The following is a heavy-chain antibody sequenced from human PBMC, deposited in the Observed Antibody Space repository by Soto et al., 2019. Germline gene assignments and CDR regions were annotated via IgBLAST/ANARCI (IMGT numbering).Heavy chain of an antibody. J-gene: IGHJ4*02. Sequence: QVQLVQSGAVVKKPGSSVKVSCKASGGTFSIYAVSWVRQAPGQGLEWMGGIIPIIGTRNYAQRFQGRITITGDESTSTAYMELSSLKSEDTAVYYCARDLGSGYDPGDYWGQGTLVTVSS. CDR1: GGTFSIYA. D-gene: IGHD5-12*01. CDR3: ARDLGSGYDPGDY. CDR2: IIPIIGTR. V-gene: IGHV1-69*12.